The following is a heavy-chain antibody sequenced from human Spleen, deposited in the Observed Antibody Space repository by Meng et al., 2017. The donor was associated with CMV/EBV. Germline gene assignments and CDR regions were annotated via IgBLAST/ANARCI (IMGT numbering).Heavy chain of an antibody. V-gene: IGHV1-18*01. CDR3: VRGVPSSYYDSSGYWCAFDI. Sequence: ASVKVSCKASGYTFTSYGISWVRQALGQGLEWMGWISAYNGNTNYAQKLQGRVTMTTDTSTSTAYMELRSLRSYETAVYYCVRGVPSSYYDSSGYWCAFDIWGQGTMVTVSS. J-gene: IGHJ3*02. CDR1: GYTFTSYG. D-gene: IGHD3-22*01. CDR2: ISAYNGNT.